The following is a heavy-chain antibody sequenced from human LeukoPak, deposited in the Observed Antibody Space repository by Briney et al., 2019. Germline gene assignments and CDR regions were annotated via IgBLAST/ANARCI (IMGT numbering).Heavy chain of an antibody. CDR1: GFTFSSYW. CDR2: INSGGSST. V-gene: IGHV3-74*01. CDR3: AVLVHYYYYGMDD. Sequence: GGSLRLSCAASGFTFSSYWMHWVRQAPGKGLVWVSRINSGGSSTSYADSVKGRFTISRDNAKNTLYLQMNSLRAEDTAVYYCAVLVHYYYYGMDDWGQGTTVTVSS. J-gene: IGHJ6*02. D-gene: IGHD2-15*01.